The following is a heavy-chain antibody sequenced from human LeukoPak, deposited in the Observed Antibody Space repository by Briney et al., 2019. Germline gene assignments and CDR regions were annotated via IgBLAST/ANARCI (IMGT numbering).Heavy chain of an antibody. CDR3: ARYHYDYGDYYFDY. J-gene: IGHJ4*02. D-gene: IGHD4-17*01. V-gene: IGHV4-59*11. Sequence: SETLSLTCTVSGGSISSHYWSWIRQPPGKGLEWIAYIYYTGSADYNPSLESRVTISLDTSKNQFSLNLRSVTAADTAVYYCARYHYDYGDYYFDYWGQGALVTVPS. CDR2: IYYTGSA. CDR1: GGSISSHY.